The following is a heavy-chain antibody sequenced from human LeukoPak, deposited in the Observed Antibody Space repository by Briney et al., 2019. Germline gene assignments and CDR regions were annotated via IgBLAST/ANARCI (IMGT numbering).Heavy chain of an antibody. Sequence: GGSLRLSCAPSGSIVSNNYMTWVRQAPGKGLEWVSVIYSGGSTYYADSVKGRFTISRDNSKNTLYLQMNSLRAEDTAVYYCATRVSTSRSFDYWGQGTLVTVSS. J-gene: IGHJ4*02. CDR1: GSIVSNNY. CDR2: IYSGGST. CDR3: ATRVSTSRSFDY. V-gene: IGHV3-53*01.